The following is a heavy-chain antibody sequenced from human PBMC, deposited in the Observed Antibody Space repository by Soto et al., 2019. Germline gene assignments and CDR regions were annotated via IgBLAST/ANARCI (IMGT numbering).Heavy chain of an antibody. CDR3: ARGGGLAFRGYSGGDKRGPLDP. Sequence: QVQLVESGGGVVQPGRSLRLSCAASGFTFSSYAMHWVRQAPGKGLEWVAVISYVGSNKYYADSVKGRFTISRDNSKNTLYLQMNSLTAEDTAVYYCARGGGLAFRGYSGGDKRGPLDPWGQGTLVTVSS. CDR1: GFTFSSYA. V-gene: IGHV3-30-3*01. CDR2: ISYVGSNK. D-gene: IGHD5-12*01. J-gene: IGHJ5*02.